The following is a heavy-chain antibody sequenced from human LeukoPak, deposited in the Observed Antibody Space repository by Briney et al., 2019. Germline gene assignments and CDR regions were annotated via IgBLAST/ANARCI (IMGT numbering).Heavy chain of an antibody. Sequence: GASVKVSCKASGYTFTGYYMHWVRQAPGQGLEWMGWINPNSGGTNYAQKFQGRVTMTRDTSISTAYMELSRLRSDDTAVYYCASDSGYKYYDSRDYNMDVWGKGTTVTVSS. CDR3: ASDSGYKYYDSRDYNMDV. CDR1: GYTFTGYY. J-gene: IGHJ6*03. V-gene: IGHV1-2*02. D-gene: IGHD3-22*01. CDR2: INPNSGGT.